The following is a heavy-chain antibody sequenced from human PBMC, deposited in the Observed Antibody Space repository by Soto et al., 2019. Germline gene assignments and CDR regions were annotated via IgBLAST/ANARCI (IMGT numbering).Heavy chain of an antibody. D-gene: IGHD3-22*01. V-gene: IGHV3-15*07. CDR1: GFTFTNAW. CDR3: TTDSYSTIIIVRFDY. J-gene: IGHJ4*01. Sequence: GSLRLSCAASGFTFTNAWINWVRQAPGKGLEWVGRIKSKTDGGTTDYAEPVKGRFAISRDDTNNMVYLQMNSLKIEDTAVYYCTTDSYSTIIIVRFDYWGHGTLVTVSS. CDR2: IKSKTDGGTT.